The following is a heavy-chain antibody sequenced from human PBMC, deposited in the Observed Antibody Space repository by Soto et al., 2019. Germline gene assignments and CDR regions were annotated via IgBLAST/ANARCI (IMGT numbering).Heavy chain of an antibody. CDR2: IVVVNGNT. CDR3: AVTDLPFRPLTEPTENGMDV. V-gene: IGHV1-58*01. CDR1: GFSFGDSA. J-gene: IGHJ6*02. D-gene: IGHD3-3*02. Sequence: ELVQSGPEAREPGTSVKVSCRASGFSFGDSAVQWVRQGRGQRLEWIGWIVVVNGNTNYAQKFEGRVTLPRDASTSTSHMEMTSLSSEDTAVYFCAVTDLPFRPLTEPTENGMDVWGQGTTVNVSS.